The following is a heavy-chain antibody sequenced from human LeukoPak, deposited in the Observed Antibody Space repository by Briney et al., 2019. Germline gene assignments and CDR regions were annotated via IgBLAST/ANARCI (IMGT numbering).Heavy chain of an antibody. J-gene: IGHJ3*02. V-gene: IGHV3-9*01. CDR3: AKGLALEVQSAFDI. CDR1: GFTFDDYA. D-gene: IGHD3-3*01. CDR2: ISWNSGSI. Sequence: AGGSLRLSCAASGFTFDDYAMHWVRQAPGKGLEWVSGISWNSGSIGYADSVKGRFTISRDNAKNSLYLQMNSLRAEDTALYYCAKGLALEVQSAFDIWGQGTMVTVSS.